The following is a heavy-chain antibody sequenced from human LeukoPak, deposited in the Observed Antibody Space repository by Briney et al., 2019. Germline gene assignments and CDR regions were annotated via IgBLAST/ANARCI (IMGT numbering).Heavy chain of an antibody. J-gene: IGHJ5*02. Sequence: PSETLSLTCTVSGGSISSSSYYWGWIRQPPGKVLVWIGIIYYSGSTYYNPSLKSRLTISVGTSKNQFSLKLSSVTATDTAVYYCARRGYCSSTSCYEYWFDPWGQGTLVTVSS. CDR2: IYYSGST. CDR3: ARRGYCSSTSCYEYWFDP. CDR1: GGSISSSSYY. V-gene: IGHV4-39*01. D-gene: IGHD2-2*01.